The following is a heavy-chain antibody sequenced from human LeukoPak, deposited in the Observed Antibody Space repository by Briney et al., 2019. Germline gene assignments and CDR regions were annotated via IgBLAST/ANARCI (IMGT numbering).Heavy chain of an antibody. CDR3: ARDLYDILTGYYEPHAFDI. J-gene: IGHJ3*02. V-gene: IGHV4-30-2*01. D-gene: IGHD3-9*01. Sequence: SETLSLTCAVSGGSISSGGYSWSWIRQPPGKGLEWIGYIYHSGSTYYNPSLKSRVTISVDRSKNQFSLKLSSVTAADTAVYYCARDLYDILTGYYEPHAFDIWGRGTMVTVSS. CDR1: GGSISSGGYS. CDR2: IYHSGST.